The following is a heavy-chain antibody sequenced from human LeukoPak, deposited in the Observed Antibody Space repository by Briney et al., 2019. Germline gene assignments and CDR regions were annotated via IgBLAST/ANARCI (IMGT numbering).Heavy chain of an antibody. CDR3: ARGVNSGYFDY. Sequence: SETLSLTCTVSGGSISSYYWSWIRQPPGKGLEWIGYIYYSGSTNYNPSLKSRVTTSVDTSKNQFSLKLSSVTAADTAVYYCARGVNSGYFDYCGQGTLVTVSS. V-gene: IGHV4-59*01. CDR2: IYYSGST. D-gene: IGHD1-26*01. J-gene: IGHJ4*02. CDR1: GGSISSYY.